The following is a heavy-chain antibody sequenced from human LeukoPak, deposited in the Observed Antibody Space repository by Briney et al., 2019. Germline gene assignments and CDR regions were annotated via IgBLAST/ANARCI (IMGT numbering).Heavy chain of an antibody. D-gene: IGHD6-19*01. CDR2: IHTSGST. CDR1: GGSISNYH. CDR3: ARRHISSGWSFDY. V-gene: IGHV4-4*07. J-gene: IGHJ4*02. Sequence: PSETLSLTCTVSGGSISNYHWSWIRQPAGKGLGWIGQIHTSGSTNYNPPLKSRVTVSIDTPENQLSLTIRSVTAADTAIYYFARRHISSGWSFDYWGQGTLVTVSS.